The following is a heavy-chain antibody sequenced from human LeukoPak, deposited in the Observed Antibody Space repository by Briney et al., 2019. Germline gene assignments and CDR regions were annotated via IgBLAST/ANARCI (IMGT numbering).Heavy chain of an antibody. J-gene: IGHJ4*02. V-gene: IGHV1-46*01. CDR3: AREVQLPGATRLDY. D-gene: IGHD1-26*01. CDR1: GFPFTSYY. CDR2: INPSDGST. Sequence: GASVKVSCKASGFPFTSYYMHWVRQAPGQGLEWMGIINPSDGSTTYAQKFQGRVTMTRDTSTSTLYMGLSSLRSEDTAVYYCAREVQLPGATRLDYWGQGTLVTVSS.